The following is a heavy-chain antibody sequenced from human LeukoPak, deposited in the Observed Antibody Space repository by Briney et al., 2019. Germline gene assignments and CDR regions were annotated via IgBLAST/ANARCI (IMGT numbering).Heavy chain of an antibody. J-gene: IGHJ4*02. CDR3: ARDQGYSGYDLSL. D-gene: IGHD5-12*01. CDR1: QYTLTGYY. Sequence: ASVKVSCKASQYTLTGYYMHWVRQAPGQGLEWMGWINPNSGGTNYAQKFQGRVTMTRDTSISTAYMELSRLRSDDTAVYYCARDQGYSGYDLSLWGQGTLVTVSS. V-gene: IGHV1-2*02. CDR2: INPNSGGT.